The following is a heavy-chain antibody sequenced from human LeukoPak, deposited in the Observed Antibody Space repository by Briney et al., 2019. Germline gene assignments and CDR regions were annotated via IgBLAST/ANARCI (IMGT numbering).Heavy chain of an antibody. CDR2: IYYSGST. D-gene: IGHD6-13*01. Sequence: SETLSLTCTVSGGSTSSYYWSWIRQPPGKGLEWIGYIYYSGSTNYNPSLKSRVTISVDTSKNQFSLKLSSVTAADTAVYYCARDSPTLAAAGTGWAFDIWGQGTMVTVSS. J-gene: IGHJ3*02. CDR3: ARDSPTLAAAGTGWAFDI. V-gene: IGHV4-59*01. CDR1: GGSTSSYY.